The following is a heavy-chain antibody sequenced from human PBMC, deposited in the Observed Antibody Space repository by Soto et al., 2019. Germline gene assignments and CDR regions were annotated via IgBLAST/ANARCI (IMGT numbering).Heavy chain of an antibody. CDR3: ARQRYCIGATCYRYWFDP. D-gene: IGHD2-15*01. V-gene: IGHV4-39*01. J-gene: IGHJ5*02. Sequence: SETLSLTCTVSGGSISNNNYYWGWIRQPPGKGLEWIGSIYYSGSTHYIPSLESRVTLSVDTSKNQFSLKLSSVTAADTAIYYCARQRYCIGATCYRYWFDPWGQGTLVTVSS. CDR2: IYYSGST. CDR1: GGSISNNNYY.